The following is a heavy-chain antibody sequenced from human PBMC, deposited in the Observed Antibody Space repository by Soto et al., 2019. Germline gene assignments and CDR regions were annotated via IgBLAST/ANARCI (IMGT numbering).Heavy chain of an antibody. CDR1: GFTFSSYG. J-gene: IGHJ4*02. CDR2: IWYDGSNK. Sequence: QVQLVESGGGVVQPGRSLRISCAASGFTFSSYGMHWVRQAPGEGLEWVAVIWYDGSNKYYADSGKGRFTISRDNSKNTLYLQMNSLRAEDTAVYYCARGGSYSSGWYFDYWGQGTLVTVSS. D-gene: IGHD6-19*01. CDR3: ARGGSYSSGWYFDY. V-gene: IGHV3-33*01.